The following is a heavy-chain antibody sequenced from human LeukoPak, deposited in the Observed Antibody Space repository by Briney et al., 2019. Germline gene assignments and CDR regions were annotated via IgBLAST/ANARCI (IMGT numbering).Heavy chain of an antibody. CDR1: GGSMSSSSYY. CDR3: ARGAYTSSRFDP. D-gene: IGHD6-6*01. CDR2: IYYSGST. V-gene: IGHV4-39*01. Sequence: SETLSLTCTVSGGSMSSSSYYWGWIRQPPGKGLEWIGSIYYSGSTYYTPSLKSRVTISVDTSRNQFSLKLSSVTAADTAMYYCARGAYTSSRFDPWGQGTLVTVSS. J-gene: IGHJ5*02.